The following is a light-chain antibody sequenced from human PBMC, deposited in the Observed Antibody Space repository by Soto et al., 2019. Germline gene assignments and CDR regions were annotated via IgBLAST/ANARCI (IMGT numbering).Light chain of an antibody. CDR1: EGISSY. CDR2: AES. CDR3: QQYYSYPRT. Sequence: AIRMTQSPSSFSASTGDRVTITCRASEGISSYFAWYQQKPGKAPKLLIYAESTLHSGLPPRFSRSGSGTDFTLTISCLQSEDFATDDCQQYYSYPRTVGQGNKVEL. V-gene: IGKV1-8*01. J-gene: IGKJ1*01.